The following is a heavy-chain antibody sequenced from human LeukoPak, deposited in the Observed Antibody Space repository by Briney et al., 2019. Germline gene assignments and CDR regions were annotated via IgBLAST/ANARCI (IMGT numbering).Heavy chain of an antibody. CDR3: AKDRYSSSQPGYYYYMDV. V-gene: IGHV3-7*01. J-gene: IGHJ6*03. Sequence: GGSLRLSCAASGFTFSDSWMTWVRQAPGKGLEWVANIKEDGSQKYYVDSVKGRFTISRDNAKNTLYLQMNSLRAEDTAVYYCAKDRYSSSQPGYYYYMDVWGKGTTVTVSS. CDR2: IKEDGSQK. CDR1: GFTFSDSW. D-gene: IGHD6-6*01.